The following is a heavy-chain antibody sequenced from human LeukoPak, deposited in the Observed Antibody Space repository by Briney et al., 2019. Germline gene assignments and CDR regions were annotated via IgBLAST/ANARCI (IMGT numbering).Heavy chain of an antibody. D-gene: IGHD5-12*01. CDR1: GGSISSYY. V-gene: IGHV4-4*07. CDR3: ARGMAAAYDYNWFDP. Sequence: SETLSLTCTVSGGSISSYYWSWIRQPAGKGLEWIGRIYTSGSTNYNPSLKSRVNMSVDTTKNQFSLKLSSVTAADTAVYFCARGMAAAYDYNWFDPWGQGILVTVSS. CDR2: IYTSGST. J-gene: IGHJ5*02.